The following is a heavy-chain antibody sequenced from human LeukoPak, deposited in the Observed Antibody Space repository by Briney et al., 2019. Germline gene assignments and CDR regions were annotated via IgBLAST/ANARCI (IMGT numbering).Heavy chain of an antibody. J-gene: IGHJ4*02. D-gene: IGHD3-22*01. Sequence: SVTVSCKASGGTFSSYAISWVRQAPGQGLEWMGGIIPIFGTANYAQKFQGRVTITAVESTSTAYMELSSLRSEDTAVYYCARVGYYYDSSGYYYYFDYWGQGTLVTVSS. V-gene: IGHV1-69*13. CDR1: GGTFSSYA. CDR3: ARVGYYYDSSGYYYYFDY. CDR2: IIPIFGTA.